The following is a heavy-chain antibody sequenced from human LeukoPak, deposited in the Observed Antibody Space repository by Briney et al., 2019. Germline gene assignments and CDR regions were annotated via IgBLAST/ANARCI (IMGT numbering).Heavy chain of an antibody. CDR2: ISYDARHE. D-gene: IGHD5-24*01. J-gene: IGHJ4*02. V-gene: IGHV3-30*03. CDR1: GFPFRDHA. Sequence: GGSLRLSCEASGFPFRDHAMHWVRQAPGKGLEWVAVISYDARHENYADSVKGRFTVSRDDSRSTLYLRMNSLKTDDTAVYFCVRDEFDGYNLGPSIYWGQGTLVTVSS. CDR3: VRDEFDGYNLGPSIY.